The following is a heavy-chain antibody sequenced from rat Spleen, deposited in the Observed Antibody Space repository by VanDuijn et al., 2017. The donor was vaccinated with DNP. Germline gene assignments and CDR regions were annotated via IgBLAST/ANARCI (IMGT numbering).Heavy chain of an antibody. J-gene: IGHJ2*01. CDR1: GFTFSNHY. D-gene: IGHD1-6*01. V-gene: IGHV5-25*01. Sequence: EVQLVESGGGLVQPGRSLKLSCAASGFTFSNHYMAWVRQAPKKGLEWVATMSTSGGETYYSESVKGRVTISRDNEKSSLYLEMNSLKTEDTATYYCARQRIPLDYWGQGVMVTVSS. CDR3: ARQRIPLDY. CDR2: MSTSGGET.